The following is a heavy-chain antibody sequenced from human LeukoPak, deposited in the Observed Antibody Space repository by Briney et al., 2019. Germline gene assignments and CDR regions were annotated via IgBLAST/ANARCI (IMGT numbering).Heavy chain of an antibody. Sequence: SETLSLTCTVSGGSISSYYWSWIRQPAGKGLEWIGRIYTSGSTNYNPSLKSRVTISVDKSKNQFSLKLSSVTAADTAVYYCARGGGIAVAGTVYYYYYMDVWGKGTTVTVSS. CDR1: GGSISSYY. D-gene: IGHD6-19*01. CDR2: IYTSGST. CDR3: ARGGGIAVAGTVYYYYYMDV. J-gene: IGHJ6*03. V-gene: IGHV4-4*07.